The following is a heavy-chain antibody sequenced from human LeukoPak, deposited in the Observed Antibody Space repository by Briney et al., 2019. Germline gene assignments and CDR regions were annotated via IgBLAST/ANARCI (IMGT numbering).Heavy chain of an antibody. CDR2: ISYDGSNK. CDR1: GFTFSSYG. V-gene: IGHV3-30*18. J-gene: IGHJ4*02. Sequence: GRSLRLSCAASGFTFSSYGMHWVRQAPGKGLEWVAVISYDGSNKYYADSVKGRFTISRDNSKNTLYLQMNSLRAEDTAAYYCAKFGGSTDYWGQGTLVTVSS. D-gene: IGHD2-15*01. CDR3: AKFGGSTDY.